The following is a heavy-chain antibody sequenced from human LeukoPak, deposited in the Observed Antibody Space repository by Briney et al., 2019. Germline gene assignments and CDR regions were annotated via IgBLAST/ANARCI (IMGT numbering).Heavy chain of an antibody. CDR1: GFSFSTDP. CDR2: IRSNGESK. D-gene: IGHD2/OR15-2a*01. J-gene: IGHJ3*02. CDR3: VRGNFYAFDI. V-gene: IGHV3-48*02. Sequence: GGSLRLSCVASGFSFSTDPMNWVRQAPGKGLEWLSNIRSNGESKSYADSVKGRFTTSRDNGKNSLYLQMDSLRDEVTAVYYCVRGNFYAFDIWGQGTMVTVSS.